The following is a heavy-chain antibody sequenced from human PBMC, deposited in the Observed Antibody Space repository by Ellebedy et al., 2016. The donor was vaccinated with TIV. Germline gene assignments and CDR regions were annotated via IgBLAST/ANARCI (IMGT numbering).Heavy chain of an antibody. CDR2: ITHAGSET. V-gene: IGHV3-7*03. Sequence: GESLKISCAASGFSLSSFWMSWVRQAPGKGLESVANITHAGSETYYVDSVKGRFPISRDNAKNSLYLQMASLRAEDTAVYFCARAPRGGTDYWGQGTLVTVSS. CDR3: ARAPRGGTDY. J-gene: IGHJ4*02. CDR1: GFSLSSFW. D-gene: IGHD3-10*01.